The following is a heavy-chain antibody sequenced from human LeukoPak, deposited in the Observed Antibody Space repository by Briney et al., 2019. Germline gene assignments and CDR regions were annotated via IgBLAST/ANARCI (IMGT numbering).Heavy chain of an antibody. CDR1: GGTFSSYA. Sequence: SVKVSCKASGGTFSSYATSWVRQAPGQGLDWRGRIIPIFGTANYAQKFQGGVTITTDESTSTAYMELSSLRSEDTAVYYCSRDLGGDRDDYWGQGTLVTVSS. CDR2: IIPIFGTA. D-gene: IGHD2-21*02. V-gene: IGHV1-69*05. J-gene: IGHJ4*02. CDR3: SRDLGGDRDDY.